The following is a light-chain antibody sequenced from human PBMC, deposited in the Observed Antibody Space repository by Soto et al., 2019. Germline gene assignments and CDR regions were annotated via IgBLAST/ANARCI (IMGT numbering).Light chain of an antibody. CDR2: AAS. Sequence: AIRMTQSPSSLSASTGDRVTITCRASQGISSYLAWYQQKPGKAPKLLIYAASTMQSGVPSRFSGSESGTDFTLAISCLQSEDFATDYCQQYYSYPLACGGGTKVEIK. CDR1: QGISSY. V-gene: IGKV1-8*01. CDR3: QQYYSYPLA. J-gene: IGKJ4*01.